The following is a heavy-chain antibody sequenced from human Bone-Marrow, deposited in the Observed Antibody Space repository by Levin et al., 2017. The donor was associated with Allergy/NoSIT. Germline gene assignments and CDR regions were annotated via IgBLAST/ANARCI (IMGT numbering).Heavy chain of an antibody. D-gene: IGHD3-10*01. CDR3: ARDSVVRGVIVSAFDL. CDR1: GFSFSTYG. Sequence: PGGSLRLSCAASGFSFSTYGMDWVRQTPGKGLEWVSYISSSSGATYYADSVKGRFIISRDNAKNSLYLQMDSLRAEDTAIYYCARDSVVRGVIVSAFDLWGRGTMVTVSS. V-gene: IGHV3-48*01. CDR2: ISSSSGAT. J-gene: IGHJ3*01.